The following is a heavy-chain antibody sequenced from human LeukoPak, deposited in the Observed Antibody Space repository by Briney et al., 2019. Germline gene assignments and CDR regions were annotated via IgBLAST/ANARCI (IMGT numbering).Heavy chain of an antibody. CDR2: IFYSGST. J-gene: IGHJ3*02. CDR1: GGSFSGYY. CDR3: AKSNGYGLVDI. D-gene: IGHD3-10*01. Sequence: SETPSLTCAVYGGSFSGYYWSWIRQPPGKGLEWIGNIFYSGSTYYSPSLKSRVTISLDTSRNQLSLKLNSVTAADTAVYCCAKSNGYGLVDIWGQGTMVTVSS. V-gene: IGHV4-34*12.